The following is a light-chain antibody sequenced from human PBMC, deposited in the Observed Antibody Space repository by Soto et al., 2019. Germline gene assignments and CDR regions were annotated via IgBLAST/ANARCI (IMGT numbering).Light chain of an antibody. V-gene: IGKV2-30*01. Sequence: DVVMTQSPLSLSVTLGQPASISCWSTQGLLYSDGNTYLNWFHQRPGQSPRRLIFKVSVRDSGVPDRFSGSGSGTDFTLKISRVEAEDVGVYYCMQGTHRPITFGQGTRLEI. CDR3: MQGTHRPIT. J-gene: IGKJ5*01. CDR2: KVS. CDR1: QGLLYSDGNTY.